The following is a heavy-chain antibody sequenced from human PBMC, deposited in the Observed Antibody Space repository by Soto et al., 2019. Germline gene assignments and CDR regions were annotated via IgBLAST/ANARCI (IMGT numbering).Heavy chain of an antibody. CDR2: INPNSGGT. CDR1: GYTFTGYY. D-gene: IGHD3-22*01. CDR3: ARDPGRDYYDSSGYSAIDY. V-gene: IGHV1-2*02. J-gene: IGHJ4*02. Sequence: GASVKVSCKASGYTFTGYYMHWVRQAPGQGLEWMGWINPNSGGTNYAQKFQGRVTMTRDTSISTAYMELSRLRSDDTAVYYCARDPGRDYYDSSGYSAIDYWGQGTLVTVS.